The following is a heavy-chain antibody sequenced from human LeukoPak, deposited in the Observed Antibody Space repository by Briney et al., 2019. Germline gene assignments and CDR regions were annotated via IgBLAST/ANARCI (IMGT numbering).Heavy chain of an antibody. CDR1: GGSFSSGSYY. J-gene: IGHJ4*02. CDR3: ARGGGNWGFHQSDY. Sequence: SETLSLTCTVSGGSFSSGSYYWSWIRQPAGKGLEWIGRIYTSGSTNYNPSLKSRVTISVDTSKNQFSLKLSSVTAADTAVYYCARGGGNWGFHQSDYWGQGTLVTVSS. CDR2: IYTSGST. V-gene: IGHV4-61*02. D-gene: IGHD2-21*01.